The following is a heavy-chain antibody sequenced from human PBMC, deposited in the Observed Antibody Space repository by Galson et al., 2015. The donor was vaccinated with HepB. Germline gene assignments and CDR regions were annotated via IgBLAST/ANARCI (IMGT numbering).Heavy chain of an antibody. D-gene: IGHD1-1*01. Sequence: LRLSCATSGFIFSSYGMHWVRQAPGKGLEWVSLISWDGVTTDYADSVKGRFTISRDNSKNMLYLQMNNLRAEDTAVYYCAKGTTDIDYWGQGTLVTVSS. V-gene: IGHV3-23*01. CDR2: ISWDGVTT. CDR1: GFIFSSYG. J-gene: IGHJ4*02. CDR3: AKGTTDIDY.